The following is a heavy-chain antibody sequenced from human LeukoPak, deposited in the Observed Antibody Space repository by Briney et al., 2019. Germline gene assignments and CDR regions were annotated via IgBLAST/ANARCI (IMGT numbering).Heavy chain of an antibody. CDR1: GYTFTSYD. CDR2: MNPNSGNT. D-gene: IGHD3-10*01. J-gene: IGHJ6*02. Sequence: GASVKVPCKASGYTFTSYDINWVRQATGQGLEWMGWMNPNSGNTGYAQKFQGRVTMTRNTSISTAYMELSSLRSEDTAVYYCARGAPIGFGELLYYYYYGMDVWGQGTTVTVSS. V-gene: IGHV1-8*01. CDR3: ARGAPIGFGELLYYYYYGMDV.